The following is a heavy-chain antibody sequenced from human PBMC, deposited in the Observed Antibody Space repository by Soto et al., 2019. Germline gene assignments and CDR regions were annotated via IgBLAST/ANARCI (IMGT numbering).Heavy chain of an antibody. Sequence: KTSETLSLTCTVSGGSISGRSYYRAWIRQPPGKGLEWIATIYYNGNTYYNPSLKSRATISVDASDNRFSLKPRSVTAADTAVYYWARGFGGYSWFDPWGQGTLVTVSS. V-gene: IGHV4-39*02. D-gene: IGHD3-22*01. CDR2: IYYNGNT. CDR1: GGSISGRSYY. J-gene: IGHJ5*02. CDR3: ARGFGGYSWFDP.